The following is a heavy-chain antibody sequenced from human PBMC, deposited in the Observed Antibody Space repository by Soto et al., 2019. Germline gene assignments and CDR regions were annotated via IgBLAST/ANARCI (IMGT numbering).Heavy chain of an antibody. J-gene: IGHJ6*02. V-gene: IGHV1-3*01. CDR1: GYSFTKYG. CDR2: INPGNGDT. CDR3: ARTDCSSTSCYNYYYYGMDN. Sequence: ASVKVSCKNSGYSFTKYGLHWVRQAPGQRLEWMGWINPGNGDTKYSQKFQGRVTITRDTSATTAYMELSSLRSEDSAVFYCARTDCSSTSCYNYYYYGMDNWGQGILVTVSS. D-gene: IGHD2-2*01.